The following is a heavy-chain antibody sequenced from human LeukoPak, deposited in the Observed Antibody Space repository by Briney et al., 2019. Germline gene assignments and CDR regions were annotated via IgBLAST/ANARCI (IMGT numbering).Heavy chain of an antibody. CDR1: GGSMSSHY. V-gene: IGHV4-59*08. D-gene: IGHD4-17*01. CDR3: AVTTVTISE. Sequence: SETLSLTCTVSGGSMSSHYWSWIRQPPGKGLEWIGYIYYTGSTNHNPSLKSRVTISVDTSKNQFSLKLSSVTAADTAVYYCAVTTVTISEWGQGTLVTVSS. J-gene: IGHJ4*02. CDR2: IYYTGST.